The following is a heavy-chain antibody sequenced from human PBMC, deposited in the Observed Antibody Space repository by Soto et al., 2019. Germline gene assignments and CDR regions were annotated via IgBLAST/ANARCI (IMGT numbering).Heavy chain of an antibody. CDR1: GYTLTEFS. Sequence: QVHLVQSGAEVKKPGASMKVSCKVSGYTLTEFSMHWVRQSPGKGLEWMGVFDPEDGEVIYSPKFQGRVTLTEDTSTDTAYLELSSLTSEDTAIYYCATDDCHGYYTFDYWGQGSLVTVSS. CDR2: FDPEDGEV. CDR3: ATDDCHGYYTFDY. D-gene: IGHD3-22*01. V-gene: IGHV1-24*01. J-gene: IGHJ4*02.